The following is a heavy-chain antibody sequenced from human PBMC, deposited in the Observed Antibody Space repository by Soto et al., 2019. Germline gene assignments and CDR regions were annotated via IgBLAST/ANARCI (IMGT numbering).Heavy chain of an antibody. Sequence: KSGGSLRLCCAASGFTFTRYSMNWVPQAPGKGLEWVSSISSTTNYIYYGDSMKGRFTISRDNAKNSLYLEMNSLRAEDTAVYYCARESEDLTSNFDYWGQGTLVTVSS. CDR1: GFTFTRYS. V-gene: IGHV3-21*06. CDR3: ARESEDLTSNFDY. CDR2: ISSTTNYI. J-gene: IGHJ4*02.